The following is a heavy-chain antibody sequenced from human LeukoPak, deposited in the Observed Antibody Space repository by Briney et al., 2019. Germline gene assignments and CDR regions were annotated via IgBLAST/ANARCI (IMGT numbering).Heavy chain of an antibody. CDR3: AKSSRDGYNDFDY. CDR1: GFTFSSYG. CDR2: IWYDGSNK. J-gene: IGHJ4*02. V-gene: IGHV3-33*06. D-gene: IGHD5-24*01. Sequence: PGGSLRLSCAASGFTFSSYGMHWVRQAPGKGLEWVAVIWYDGSNKYYADSVKGRFTISRDNSKNMLYLQMNSLRAEDTAVYYCAKSSRDGYNDFDYWGQGTLVTVSS.